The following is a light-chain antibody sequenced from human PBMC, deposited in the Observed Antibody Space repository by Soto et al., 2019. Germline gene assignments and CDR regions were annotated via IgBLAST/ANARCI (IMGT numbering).Light chain of an antibody. J-gene: IGKJ1*01. CDR2: GAS. Sequence: ENVFRQSPGTLSLSPGDRATLSCRASQSVSSDYLAWYQQKPGQPPRLLIYGASHRATDIPDRFSGSGSGSDFTLTITGLEPEDFAVYYCQQYGSSPTFGQGTKVDIK. V-gene: IGKV3-20*01. CDR1: QSVSSDY. CDR3: QQYGSSPT.